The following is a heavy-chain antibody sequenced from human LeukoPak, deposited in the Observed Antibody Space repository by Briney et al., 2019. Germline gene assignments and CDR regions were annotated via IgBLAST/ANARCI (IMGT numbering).Heavy chain of an antibody. D-gene: IGHD6-19*01. V-gene: IGHV1-2*02. J-gene: IGHJ5*02. Sequence: ASVKVSCKASGYTFTGYYMHWVRQAPGQGLEWMGWINPNSGGTNYAQKFQGRVTMTRDTSISTAYMELSRRRSDDTAVYYCARGRGSGHKENWFDPWGQGTLVTVSS. CDR1: GYTFTGYY. CDR3: ARGRGSGHKENWFDP. CDR2: INPNSGGT.